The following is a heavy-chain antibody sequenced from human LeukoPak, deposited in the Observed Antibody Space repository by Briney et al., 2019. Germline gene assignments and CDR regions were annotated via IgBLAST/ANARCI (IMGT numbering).Heavy chain of an antibody. V-gene: IGHV3-7*01. D-gene: IGHD3-3*01. Sequence: GGSLRLSCAASGFTLSTFWMSWVRQAPGKGLDWVANIKQDGGEKYYVDPVKGRFTISRDNAKNSLYLQMNSLRVEDTPAYYCARDQVGDSYDFWSGYYTPNYLDYWGQGTLVTFSS. CDR1: GFTLSTFW. CDR3: ARDQVGDSYDFWSGYYTPNYLDY. J-gene: IGHJ4*02. CDR2: IKQDGGEK.